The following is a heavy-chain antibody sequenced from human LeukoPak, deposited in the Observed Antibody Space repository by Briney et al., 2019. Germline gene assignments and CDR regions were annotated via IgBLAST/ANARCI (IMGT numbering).Heavy chain of an antibody. Sequence: GGSLRLSCAASGFTFSNYGMNWVRQAPGKGLEWVSAISGSGGGTFYADSVKGRFTISRDNSKNMLYLQMNSLRAEDAAVYYCAKAPVTSCRGAYCYPFDYWGQGTLVTVSS. J-gene: IGHJ4*02. D-gene: IGHD2-21*01. V-gene: IGHV3-23*01. CDR2: ISGSGGGT. CDR1: GFTFSNYG. CDR3: AKAPVTSCRGAYCYPFDY.